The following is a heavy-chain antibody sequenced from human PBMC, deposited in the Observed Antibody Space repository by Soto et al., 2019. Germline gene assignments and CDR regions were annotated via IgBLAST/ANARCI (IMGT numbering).Heavy chain of an antibody. CDR3: AKDIALVRGVIIDIDV. CDR1: GFTFSNYG. J-gene: IGHJ6*02. Sequence: QVQLVESGGGVVQPGRSLRLSCAASGFTFSNYGMHWVRQAPGKGLEWVAVISYDGDKKFSADSVRGRFTISRDNSRNTLYLQMNSLRAEDSAVYYCAKDIALVRGVIIDIDVWGQGTTVTVSS. D-gene: IGHD3-10*01. CDR2: ISYDGDKK. V-gene: IGHV3-30*18.